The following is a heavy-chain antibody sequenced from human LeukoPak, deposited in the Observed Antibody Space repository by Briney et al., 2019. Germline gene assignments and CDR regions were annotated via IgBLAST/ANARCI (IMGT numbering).Heavy chain of an antibody. V-gene: IGHV4-39*01. J-gene: IGHJ6*02. CDR3: ARHPSMDV. CDR1: GGSISGSSYY. Sequence: SETLSLTCTVSGGSISGSSYYWGWIRQPPGKGLEWIGSIYYSGSTYYNPSLKSRVTISVDTSKNQFSLKLSSVTAADTAVYYCARHPSMDVWGQGTTVTVSS. CDR2: IYYSGST.